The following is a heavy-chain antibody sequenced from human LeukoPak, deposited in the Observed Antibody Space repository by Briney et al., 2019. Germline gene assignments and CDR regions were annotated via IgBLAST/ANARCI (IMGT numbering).Heavy chain of an antibody. CDR1: GSTSSSFA. J-gene: IGHJ4*02. Sequence: PGRSLRPSCAVSGSTSSSFAMHWVRQPPDKGLEWVAVTSYDGSNKYYADSVKGRFTISRDNSENTLYLQMNSLRAEDTAVYYCARSPGKQQLVRPFDYWGQGTLVTVCS. CDR2: TSYDGSNK. V-gene: IGHV3-30*04. CDR3: ARSPGKQQLVRPFDY. D-gene: IGHD6-13*01.